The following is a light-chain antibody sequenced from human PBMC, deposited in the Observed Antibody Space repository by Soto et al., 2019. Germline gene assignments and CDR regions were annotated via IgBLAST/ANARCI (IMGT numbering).Light chain of an antibody. CDR3: QQYNSWPPT. Sequence: EVVMTQSPATLSVSPGERATLSSRASQSVGSSLAWYQQKPGQAPRLLIYGISTRATGLPGRFSGSGFGTEFTLTISSLQSEDLAVYYCQQYNSWPPTFGGGTKVDIK. V-gene: IGKV3-15*01. CDR1: QSVGSS. J-gene: IGKJ4*01. CDR2: GIS.